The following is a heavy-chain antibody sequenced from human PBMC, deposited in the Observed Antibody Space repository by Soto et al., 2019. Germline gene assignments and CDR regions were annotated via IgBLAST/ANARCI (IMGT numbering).Heavy chain of an antibody. V-gene: IGHV4-59*01. Sequence: SETLSLTCTVSGSDITTYYWSWLRQSPGKGLEWIGHIYDTGSTTYNPSLKSRVTISVDTSHKQFSLRLTSVTAADTAVYYCARCPIDHNWFDPWGQGTLVTVSS. CDR3: ARCPIDHNWFDP. CDR2: IYDTGST. CDR1: GSDITTYY. J-gene: IGHJ5*02. D-gene: IGHD3-9*01.